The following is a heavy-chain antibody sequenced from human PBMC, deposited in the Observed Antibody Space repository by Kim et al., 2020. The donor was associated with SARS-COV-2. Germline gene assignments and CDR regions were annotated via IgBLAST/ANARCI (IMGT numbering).Heavy chain of an antibody. D-gene: IGHD6-6*01. CDR3: ARRWSSSDYGMDI. Sequence: YTPAAKGQVTISIDTSKNQYSLKVRSMTAADTAVYYCARRWSSSDYGMDIWGQGTTVTVSS. J-gene: IGHJ6*02. V-gene: IGHV4-39*01.